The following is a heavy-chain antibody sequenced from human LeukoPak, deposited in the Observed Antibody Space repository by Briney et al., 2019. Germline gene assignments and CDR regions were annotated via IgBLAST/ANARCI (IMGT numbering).Heavy chain of an antibody. CDR3: ARRKQWLGNYDY. J-gene: IGHJ4*02. Sequence: SETLSLTCTVSGGSISSYYWSWIRQPPGKGLEWIGYIYYSGSTNYNPSLKSRVTISVDTSKNQFSLKLSSVTAADTAVYYCARRKQWLGNYDYWGQGTLVTVSS. CDR2: IYYSGST. V-gene: IGHV4-59*01. CDR1: GGSISSYY. D-gene: IGHD6-19*01.